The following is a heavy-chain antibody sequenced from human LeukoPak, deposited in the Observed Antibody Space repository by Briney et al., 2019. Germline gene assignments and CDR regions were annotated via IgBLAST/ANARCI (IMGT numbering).Heavy chain of an antibody. CDR1: GFTFSSYA. J-gene: IGHJ2*01. CDR3: AKATASSWWYFDL. CDR2: ISDSDGNT. Sequence: GGSLRLSCAASGFTFSSYAMSWVRQAPGRGLEWVSAISDSDGNTYYADSVKGRFTISRDNSKNTLYLQMNSLRAEDTAVYYCAKATASSWWYFDLWGRGTLVTVSS. V-gene: IGHV3-23*01. D-gene: IGHD5-18*01.